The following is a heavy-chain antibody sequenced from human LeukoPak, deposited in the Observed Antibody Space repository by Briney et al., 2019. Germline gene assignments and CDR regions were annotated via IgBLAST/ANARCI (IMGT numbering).Heavy chain of an antibody. CDR3: ARDFSSGWYGYGMDV. V-gene: IGHV3-30*03. D-gene: IGHD6-19*01. CDR2: ISHDGAAV. Sequence: GGSLRLSCAVSGFTIANHGMHWVRQAPGKGLEWVAMISHDGAAVYYGDSVKGRLTISRDNSNNTLYLQMNSLRAEDTAVYYCARDFSSGWYGYGMDVWGQGTTVTVSS. CDR1: GFTIANHG. J-gene: IGHJ6*02.